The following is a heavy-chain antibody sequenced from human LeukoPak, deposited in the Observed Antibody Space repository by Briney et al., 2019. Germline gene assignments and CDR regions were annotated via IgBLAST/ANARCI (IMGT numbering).Heavy chain of an antibody. CDR3: AKDIRRGYNFGYDQFAY. J-gene: IGHJ4*02. D-gene: IGHD5-18*01. Sequence: GSLRLSCAASGFTFSSDGMHWVRQALGKGLEWVAFIQYNGTTKDYADSVKGRFTISRDNSKNTVSLQMNSLTAEDTALYYCAKDIRRGYNFGYDQFAYWGQGTLVTVSS. V-gene: IGHV3-30*02. CDR2: IQYNGTTK. CDR1: GFTFSSDG.